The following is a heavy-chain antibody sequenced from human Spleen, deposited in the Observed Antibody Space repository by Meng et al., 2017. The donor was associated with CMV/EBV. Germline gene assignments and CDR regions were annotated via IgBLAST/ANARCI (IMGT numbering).Heavy chain of an antibody. D-gene: IGHD1-7*01. CDR3: ARVSRGIMWNLFKDF. Sequence: SGGTFSSYAISWVRPAPGQGLEWMGGIIPIFGTANYAQKFQGRVTITTDESTSTAYMELSSLRSEDTAVYFCARVSRGIMWNLFKDFWGQGTLVTVSS. J-gene: IGHJ4*02. V-gene: IGHV1-69*05. CDR2: IIPIFGTA. CDR1: GGTFSSYA.